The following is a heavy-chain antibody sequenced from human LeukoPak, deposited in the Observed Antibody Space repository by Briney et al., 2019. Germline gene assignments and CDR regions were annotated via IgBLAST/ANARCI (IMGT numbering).Heavy chain of an antibody. CDR1: GYSISSSYY. J-gene: IGHJ3*02. CDR2: IYTSGST. V-gene: IGHV4-61*02. CDR3: ARDRSHPHSMWNPRSAFDI. D-gene: IGHD1-1*01. Sequence: SETLSLTCSVSGYSISSSYYWSWIRQPAGKGLEWIGRIYTSGSTNYNPSLKSRVTISVDTSKNQFSLKLSSVTAADTAVYYCARDRSHPHSMWNPRSAFDIWGQGTMVTVSS.